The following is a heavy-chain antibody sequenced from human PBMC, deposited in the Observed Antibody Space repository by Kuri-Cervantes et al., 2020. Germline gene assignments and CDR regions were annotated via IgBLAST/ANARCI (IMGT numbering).Heavy chain of an antibody. D-gene: IGHD5-12*01. CDR1: GYTFTSYD. Sequence: ASVKVSCKASGYTFTSYDINWVRQATGQGLEWMGWMNPNSGNTGYAQKFQGRVTMTRDTSISTAYMELSRLRSDDTAVYYCARSRWLRLKGWLDYWGQGTLVTVSS. J-gene: IGHJ4*02. V-gene: IGHV1-8*02. CDR3: ARSRWLRLKGWLDY. CDR2: MNPNSGNT.